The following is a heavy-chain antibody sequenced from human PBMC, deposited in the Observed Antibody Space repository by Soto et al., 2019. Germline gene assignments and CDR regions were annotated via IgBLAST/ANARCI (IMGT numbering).Heavy chain of an antibody. CDR1: GYGMSIYA. CDR3: ASKGVYDYVWGSYRSLTDFDL. D-gene: IGHD3-16*02. J-gene: IGHJ2*01. Sequence: VSVNLYCKAAGYGMSIYAMRWGRQATRQRLEWMGWINAGNGNTKYSQKFQGRVTITADKSTSTAYMELSSLRSEDTAVYYCASKGVYDYVWGSYRSLTDFDLWGRGTLVTVSS. V-gene: IGHV1-3*01. CDR2: INAGNGNT.